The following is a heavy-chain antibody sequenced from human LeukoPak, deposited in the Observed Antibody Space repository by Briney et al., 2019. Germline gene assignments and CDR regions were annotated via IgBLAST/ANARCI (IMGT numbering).Heavy chain of an antibody. CDR1: GYTLTELS. V-gene: IGHV1-24*01. D-gene: IGHD2-2*01. CDR3: ATRLRYCSSTSCYGWFDP. J-gene: IGHJ5*02. CDR2: LDAEDGER. Sequence: ASVKVSCKVSGYTLTELSRHWVRQAPGKGLEWMGGLDAEDGERGYAQKFQGRVNMTQDTSTDTAYIELSSLRSEDTAVYYCATRLRYCSSTSCYGWFDPWGQGTLVTVSS.